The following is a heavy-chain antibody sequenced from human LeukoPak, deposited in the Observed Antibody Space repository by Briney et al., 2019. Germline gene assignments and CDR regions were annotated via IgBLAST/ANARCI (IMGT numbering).Heavy chain of an antibody. V-gene: IGHV3-21*05. CDR2: ISSSSSYI. CDR3: ARDNYGDHDYYYMDV. D-gene: IGHD4-17*01. CDR1: GLSFRSYE. J-gene: IGHJ6*03. Sequence: PGGSLRLSCAASGLSFRSYEINWVRQAPGKGLEWVSYISSSSSYIYYADSVKGRFTISRDNAKNSLYLQMNSLRAEDTAVYYCARDNYGDHDYYYMDVWGKGTTVTVSS.